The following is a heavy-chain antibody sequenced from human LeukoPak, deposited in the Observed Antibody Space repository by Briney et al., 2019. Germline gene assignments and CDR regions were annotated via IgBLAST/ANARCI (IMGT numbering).Heavy chain of an antibody. CDR2: ISGNGGST. J-gene: IGHJ4*02. Sequence: GGSLRLSCAASGFTFSSYAMSWVRQAPGKGLEWVSAISGNGGSTYYADSVKGRFTISRDDSKNTLYLQMNSLRAEDTAVYYCAKDREGLWFGELSFWGQGTLVTVSS. CDR1: GFTFSSYA. V-gene: IGHV3-23*01. CDR3: AKDREGLWFGELSF. D-gene: IGHD3-10*01.